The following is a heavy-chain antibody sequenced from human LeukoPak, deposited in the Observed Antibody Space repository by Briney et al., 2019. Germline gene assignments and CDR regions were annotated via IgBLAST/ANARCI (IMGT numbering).Heavy chain of an antibody. V-gene: IGHV4-4*07. CDR1: GGSISSDY. CDR3: SRGGANDL. D-gene: IGHD4/OR15-4a*01. CDR2: IFTSGST. Sequence: SETLSLTCTVSGGSISSDYWSWIGQPAGKGLEWIGRIFTSGSTSYNPSLKSRVTMSLDTSKNQFSLKLSSVTAADTAVYFCSRGGANDLWGQGTLVTVSS. J-gene: IGHJ5*02.